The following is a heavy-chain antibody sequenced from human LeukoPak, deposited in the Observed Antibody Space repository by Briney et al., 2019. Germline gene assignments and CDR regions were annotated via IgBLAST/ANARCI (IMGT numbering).Heavy chain of an antibody. J-gene: IGHJ6*03. V-gene: IGHV4-34*01. Sequence: SETLSLTCAVYGGSFSGYYWSWIRQPPGKGLEWIGEINHSGSTNYNPSLKSRVTISVDTSKNQFSLKLSSVTAADTAVYYCARGRAMGASGNYYYYYYMDVWGKGTTVTVSS. D-gene: IGHD2-2*01. CDR1: GGSFSGYY. CDR3: ARGRAMGASGNYYYYYYMDV. CDR2: INHSGST.